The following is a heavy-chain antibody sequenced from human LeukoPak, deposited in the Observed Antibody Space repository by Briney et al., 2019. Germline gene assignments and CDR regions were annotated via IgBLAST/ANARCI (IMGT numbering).Heavy chain of an antibody. J-gene: IGHJ3*02. CDR3: ARESITGTTSGAFDI. CDR2: IYYSGST. CDR1: GGSISSGDYY. V-gene: IGHV4-61*08. Sequence: ASETLSLTCTVSGGSISSGDYYWSWIRQPPGKGLEWIGYIYYSGSTSYNPSLKSRVTISVDTSKNQFSLKLSSVTAADTAVYYCARESITGTTSGAFDIWGQGAMVTVSS. D-gene: IGHD1-7*01.